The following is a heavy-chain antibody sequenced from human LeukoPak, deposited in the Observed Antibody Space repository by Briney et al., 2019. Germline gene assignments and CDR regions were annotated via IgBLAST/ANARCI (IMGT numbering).Heavy chain of an antibody. CDR1: GGSISSSSYY. Sequence: SETLSLTCTVSGGSISSSSYYWGWIRQPPGKGLEWIGSIYYSGSTYYNPSLKSRVTISVDTSKNQFSLKLSSVTAADTAVYYCASHCSSTSCHVDYWGQGTLVTVSS. J-gene: IGHJ4*02. CDR3: ASHCSSTSCHVDY. D-gene: IGHD2-2*01. CDR2: IYYSGST. V-gene: IGHV4-39*01.